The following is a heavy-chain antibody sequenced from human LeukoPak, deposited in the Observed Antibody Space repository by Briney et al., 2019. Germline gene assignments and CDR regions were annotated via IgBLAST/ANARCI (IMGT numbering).Heavy chain of an antibody. CDR2: ISSSGNTI. V-gene: IGHV3-11*01. CDR3: ARVDVVTATRPDY. CDR1: GFTFSDYY. D-gene: IGHD2-21*02. J-gene: IGHJ4*02. Sequence: GGSLRLSCAVSGFTFSDYYMSWIRQAPGKGLEWISYISSSGNTIYYVDSVKGRFTISRDNAKNSVYLQMNSLRVEDTAVYYCARVDVVTATRPDYWGQGTLVTVSS.